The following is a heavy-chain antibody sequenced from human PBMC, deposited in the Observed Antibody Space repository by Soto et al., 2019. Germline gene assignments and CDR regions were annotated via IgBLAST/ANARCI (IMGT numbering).Heavy chain of an antibody. Sequence: EVQLLESGGGLVQPGGSLRLSCAASGFTFSSYAMCWVRQAPGKGLELVSSISVSGDRTFYADSVKGRFTISRDNSRNTLHLQMNSLRAEDTALYYCAKDGDSITSNKPLDYWGQGTLVTVSS. J-gene: IGHJ4*02. V-gene: IGHV3-23*01. CDR2: ISVSGDRT. D-gene: IGHD2-2*01. CDR1: GFTFSSYA. CDR3: AKDGDSITSNKPLDY.